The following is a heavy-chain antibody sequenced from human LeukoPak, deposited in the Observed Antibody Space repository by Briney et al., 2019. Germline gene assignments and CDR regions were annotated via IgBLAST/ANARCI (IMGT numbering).Heavy chain of an antibody. CDR3: ARSYYDSSGYSNWFDP. CDR1: GGSFSGYY. CDR2: INHSGST. D-gene: IGHD3-22*01. J-gene: IGHJ5*02. V-gene: IGHV4-34*01. Sequence: SETLSLTCAVSGGSFSGYYWSWIRQTPGKGLEWIGEINHSGSTNYNPSLKSRVTISVDTSKNQFSLKLSSVTAADTAVYYCARSYYDSSGYSNWFDPWGQGTLVTVSS.